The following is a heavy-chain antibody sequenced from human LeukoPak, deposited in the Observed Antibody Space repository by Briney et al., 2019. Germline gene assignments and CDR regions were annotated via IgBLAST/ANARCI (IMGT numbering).Heavy chain of an antibody. V-gene: IGHV3-15*01. CDR3: TTAPGSYLLNWFDP. Sequence: GGSLRLSCAASGFAFSNAWMSWVRQAPGKGLEWVGRIKSKIDGGTTDYAAPVKGRFTISRDDSKNTLYLQMNSLKTEDTAVYCCTTAPGSYLLNWFDPWGQGTLVTVSS. D-gene: IGHD1-26*01. CDR1: GFAFSNAW. J-gene: IGHJ5*02. CDR2: IKSKIDGGTT.